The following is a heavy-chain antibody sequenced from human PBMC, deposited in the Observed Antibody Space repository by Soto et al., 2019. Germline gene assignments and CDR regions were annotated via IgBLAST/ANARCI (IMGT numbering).Heavy chain of an antibody. Sequence: GASVKVSCKASGGTFSSYAISWVRQAPGQGLEWMGGIIPIFGTANYAQKFQGRVTITADESTSTAYMELSSLRSEDTAVYYCAKSFYGSGSYDYWGQGTLVTVSS. D-gene: IGHD3-10*01. CDR1: GGTFSSYA. V-gene: IGHV1-69*13. J-gene: IGHJ4*02. CDR2: IIPIFGTA. CDR3: AKSFYGSGSYDY.